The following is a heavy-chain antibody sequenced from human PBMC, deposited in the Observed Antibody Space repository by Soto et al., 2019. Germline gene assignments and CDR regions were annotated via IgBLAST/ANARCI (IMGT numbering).Heavy chain of an antibody. D-gene: IGHD1-26*01. CDR3: ARPQGGRVGEDAFDI. CDR2: IYYSGST. V-gene: IGHV4-30-4*01. Sequence: QVQLQESGPGLVKPSQTLSLTCTVSGGSISSGDYYWSWIRQPPGKGLEWIGYIYYSGSTYYNPYLTSRIPIXXDXSXXQFSLKLTSVTAADTAVYYCARPQGGRVGEDAFDIWGQGTMVTVSS. CDR1: GGSISSGDYY. J-gene: IGHJ3*02.